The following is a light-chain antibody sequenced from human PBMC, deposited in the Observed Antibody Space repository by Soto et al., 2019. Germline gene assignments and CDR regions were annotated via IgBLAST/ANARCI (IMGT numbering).Light chain of an antibody. V-gene: IGKV1-39*01. CDR1: QSNSTY. J-gene: IGKJ1*01. CDR3: LQSYSPPWT. Sequence: DIQMTQSPSSLSASVGDRVTITCRASQSNSTYLNWYQQKPGKAPEFLIYSASSLQSGVPSRFSGSGSGTDFTLTINSLQPEDFATYYCLQSYSPPWTFGQGTKVEIK. CDR2: SAS.